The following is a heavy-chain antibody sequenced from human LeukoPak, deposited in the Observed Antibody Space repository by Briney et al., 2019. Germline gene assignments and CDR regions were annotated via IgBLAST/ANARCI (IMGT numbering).Heavy chain of an antibody. Sequence: GASVKVSCKASGYTFTSYGISWVRQAPGQGLEWMGWISAYNGNTNYAQKLQGRVTMTTDTSTSTAYMELRSLRSDDTAVYYCAREDDYGGNQFNYGMDVWGQGTTVTVSS. V-gene: IGHV1-18*01. CDR2: ISAYNGNT. J-gene: IGHJ6*02. CDR3: AREDDYGGNQFNYGMDV. D-gene: IGHD4-23*01. CDR1: GYTFTSYG.